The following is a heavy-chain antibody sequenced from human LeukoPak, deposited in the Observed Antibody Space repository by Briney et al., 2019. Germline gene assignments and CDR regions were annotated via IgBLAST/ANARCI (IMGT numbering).Heavy chain of an antibody. CDR1: GFTFSSYG. V-gene: IGHV3-33*01. D-gene: IGHD6-13*01. Sequence: GGSLRLSCAAPGFTFSSYGMHWVRQAPGKGLEWVAVIWCDGSNKYYADSVKGRFTISRDNSKNTLYLQMNSLRAEDTAVYYCARDDGYSSSWYSASTWGQGTLVTVSS. CDR2: IWCDGSNK. J-gene: IGHJ5*02. CDR3: ARDDGYSSSWYSAST.